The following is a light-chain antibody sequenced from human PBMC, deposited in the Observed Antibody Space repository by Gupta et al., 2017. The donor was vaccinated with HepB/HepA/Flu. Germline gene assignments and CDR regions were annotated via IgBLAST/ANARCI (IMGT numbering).Light chain of an antibody. CDR2: GAS. J-gene: IGKJ1*01. CDR3: QQENSCPWT. V-gene: IGKV3-15*01. Sequence: VMTQSPATLSVSPGERATLSCRASQSVSSNLAWYQQKPGQAPRLLIYGASTRATGIPARFGGSGSGTEFTLTISSLQSEDFAVYYCQQENSCPWTFGQGTKVEIK. CDR1: QSVSSN.